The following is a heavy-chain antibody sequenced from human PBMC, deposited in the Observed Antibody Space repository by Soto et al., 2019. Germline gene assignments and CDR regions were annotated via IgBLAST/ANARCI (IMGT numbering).Heavy chain of an antibody. J-gene: IGHJ4*02. Sequence: RSLTCTVSGSSISSGSYYWSWIRQHPGKGLEWIGYIYHSGSTYYNPSLKSRATISLDTSKNQFSLKLSSVTAADTAVYYCARDYMAVVDWGQGTLVTVSS. CDR2: IYHSGST. D-gene: IGHD2-15*01. CDR3: ARDYMAVVD. V-gene: IGHV4-31*03. CDR1: GSSISSGSYY.